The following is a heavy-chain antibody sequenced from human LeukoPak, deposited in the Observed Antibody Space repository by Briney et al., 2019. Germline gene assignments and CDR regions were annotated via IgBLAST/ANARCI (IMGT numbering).Heavy chain of an antibody. CDR2: IGGSSISI. J-gene: IGHJ6*02. Sequence: GGSLRLSCAASGFTFSGYSMNWVRQAPGKGLEWVSYIGGSSISIYYADSVKGRFTISRDNAKNSLYLQMNSLRAEDSAVYYCARVGFGSGNFYPSYGMDVWGQGTTATVSS. V-gene: IGHV3-48*01. CDR1: GFTFSGYS. CDR3: ARVGFGSGNFYPSYGMDV. D-gene: IGHD3-10*01.